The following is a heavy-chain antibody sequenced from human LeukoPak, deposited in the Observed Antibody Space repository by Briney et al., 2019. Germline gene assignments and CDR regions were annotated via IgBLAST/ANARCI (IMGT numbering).Heavy chain of an antibody. V-gene: IGHV4-59*01. D-gene: IGHD2-15*01. CDR1: GGSISSYY. Sequence: SQTLSLTCTVSGGSISSYYWSWIRQPPGKGLEWIGYIYYSGSTNYNPSLKSRVTISVDTSKNQFSLKLSSVAAADTAVYYCARDKVAHCSGGSCYPLGMDVWGQGTTVTVSS. J-gene: IGHJ6*02. CDR3: ARDKVAHCSGGSCYPLGMDV. CDR2: IYYSGST.